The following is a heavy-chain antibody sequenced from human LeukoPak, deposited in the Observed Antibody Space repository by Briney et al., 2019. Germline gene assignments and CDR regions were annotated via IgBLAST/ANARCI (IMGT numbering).Heavy chain of an antibody. Sequence: PGGSLRLSCAASGFTFSSYAMSWVRQAPGKGLGWVSAISGSGGSTYYADSVKGRFTISRDNSKNTLYLQMNSLRAEDTAVYYCAKAQTPYDILTGFDYWGQGTLVTVSS. V-gene: IGHV3-23*01. CDR2: ISGSGGST. J-gene: IGHJ4*02. CDR1: GFTFSSYA. D-gene: IGHD3-9*01. CDR3: AKAQTPYDILTGFDY.